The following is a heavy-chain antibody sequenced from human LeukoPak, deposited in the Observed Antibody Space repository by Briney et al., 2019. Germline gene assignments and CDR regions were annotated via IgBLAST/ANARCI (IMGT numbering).Heavy chain of an antibody. CDR2: IYYSGST. Sequence: SETLSLTCTVSGGSISSGGYYWSWIRQHPGKGLEWIGYIYYSGSTYYNPSLKSRITISVDTSKNQFSLKLSSVTAADTAVYYCARVVAAGYSYGMDVWGQGTTVTVSS. D-gene: IGHD6-13*01. V-gene: IGHV4-31*03. J-gene: IGHJ6*02. CDR1: GGSISSGGYY. CDR3: ARVVAAGYSYGMDV.